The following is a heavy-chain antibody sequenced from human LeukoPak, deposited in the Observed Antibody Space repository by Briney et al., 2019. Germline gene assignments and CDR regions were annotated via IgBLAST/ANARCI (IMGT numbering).Heavy chain of an antibody. CDR3: ARFDTPYDSSGYDY. V-gene: IGHV3-7*01. Sequence: PGGSLRLSCAASGFTFSSYWMSWVRQAPGKGLEWVANIKQDGSEKYYVDSVKGRFTISRDNAKNSLYLQMNSLRAEDTAVYYCARFDTPYDSSGYDYWGQGTLVTVSS. CDR1: GFTFSSYW. CDR2: IKQDGSEK. D-gene: IGHD3-22*01. J-gene: IGHJ4*02.